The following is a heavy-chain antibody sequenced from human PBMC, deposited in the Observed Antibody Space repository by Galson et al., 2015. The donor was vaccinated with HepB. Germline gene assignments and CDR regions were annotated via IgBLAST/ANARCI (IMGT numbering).Heavy chain of an antibody. Sequence: SLRLSCAASGLIFSDYFMDWVRQAPGKGLEWVGRIRNKAKSYTTDYAASVKGRFTISRDDSKDSLYLQMNSLQTEDTAVYYCVRVGYYHSLGYSYDALDIWGQGTMVTVSS. CDR2: IRNKAKSYTT. CDR1: GLIFSDYF. CDR3: VRVGYYHSLGYSYDALDI. J-gene: IGHJ3*02. V-gene: IGHV3-72*01. D-gene: IGHD3-22*01.